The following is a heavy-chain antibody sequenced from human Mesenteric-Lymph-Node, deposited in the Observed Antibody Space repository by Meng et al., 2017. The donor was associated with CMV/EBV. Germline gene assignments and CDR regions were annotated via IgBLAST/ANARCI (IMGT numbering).Heavy chain of an antibody. V-gene: IGHV3-53*01. D-gene: IGHD5-24*01. Sequence: GESLKISCAASGFTVSSNYMSWVRQAPGKGLEWVSVIYSGGSTYYADSGKGRFTISRDNSKNTLYLQMNSLRAEDTAVYYCARREGDYYGMDAWGQGTTVTVSS. CDR3: ARREGDYYGMDA. J-gene: IGHJ6*02. CDR1: GFTVSSNY. CDR2: IYSGGST.